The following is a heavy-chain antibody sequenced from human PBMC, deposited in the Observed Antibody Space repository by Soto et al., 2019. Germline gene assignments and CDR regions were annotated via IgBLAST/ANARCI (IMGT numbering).Heavy chain of an antibody. CDR2: LSYDGNSK. V-gene: IGHV3-30-3*01. J-gene: IGHJ4*02. Sequence: PGGSLRLSCTASGFTFSSSAMHWVRQTPGKGLEWVALLSYDGNSKYYADSVKGRFTISRDNSKNTLYLEMNSLREEDSAVYYCARGHTIGWYCFEYWGRGTQVTVSS. D-gene: IGHD6-19*01. CDR3: ARGHTIGWYCFEY. CDR1: GFTFSSSA.